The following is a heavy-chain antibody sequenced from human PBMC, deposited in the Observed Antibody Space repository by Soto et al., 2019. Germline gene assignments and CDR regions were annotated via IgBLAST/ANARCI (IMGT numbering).Heavy chain of an antibody. CDR2: IYYSGST. V-gene: IGHV4-39*01. D-gene: IGHD6-13*01. J-gene: IGHJ4*02. Sequence: QLQLQESGPGLVKPSETLSLTCTVSGGSISSSSYYWGWIRQPPGKGLEWIGSIYYSGSTYYNPSHKSRVTLAVDTAKNPCALKLSSVTAADTAVYYCARRGSSSWYGYWGQGTLVTVSS. CDR3: ARRGSSSWYGY. CDR1: GGSISSSSYY.